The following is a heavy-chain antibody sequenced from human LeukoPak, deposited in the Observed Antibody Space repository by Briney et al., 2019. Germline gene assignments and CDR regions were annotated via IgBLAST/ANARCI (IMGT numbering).Heavy chain of an antibody. Sequence: GASVKVSCKASGYTFSSYGISWVRQAPGHGLEWMGWISAYNGNTNYAQKLQGRVTMTTDTSTTTAYMELRSLRSDDTAVYYCARTSIAARDSELDPWGQGIPVTVSS. CDR3: ARTSIAARDSELDP. J-gene: IGHJ5*02. CDR1: GYTFSSYG. V-gene: IGHV1-18*01. CDR2: ISAYNGNT. D-gene: IGHD6-6*01.